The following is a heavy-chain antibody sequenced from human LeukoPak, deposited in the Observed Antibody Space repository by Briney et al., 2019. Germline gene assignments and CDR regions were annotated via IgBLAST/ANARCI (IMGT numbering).Heavy chain of an antibody. D-gene: IGHD2-2*01. J-gene: IGHJ4*02. CDR1: GFVFNTYS. CDR3: AREQPAGSTDY. Sequence: PGGSLRLPCAASGFVFNTYSMHWVRQAPGKGLECVSAISGDGGSTYYANSVKGRFTISRDNSKNTLYLQMGSLRPDDTALYYCAREQPAGSTDYWGQGTLVTVSS. CDR2: ISGDGGST. V-gene: IGHV3-64*01.